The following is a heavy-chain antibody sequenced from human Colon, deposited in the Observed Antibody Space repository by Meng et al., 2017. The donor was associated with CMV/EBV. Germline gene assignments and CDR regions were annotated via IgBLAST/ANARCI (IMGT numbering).Heavy chain of an antibody. CDR3: AKDRDDFWSGYNPPGH. D-gene: IGHD3-3*01. V-gene: IGHV3-30*02. CDR2: IRYDGTNK. J-gene: IGHJ4*02. Sequence: GESLKISCAASGFTFSTYGMHWVRQAPGKGLEWVASIRYDGTNKYYADSVKGRFTISRDNSKNALYLQMNSLRAEDTAVYYCAKDRDDFWSGYNPPGHWGQGTLVTVSS. CDR1: GFTFSTYG.